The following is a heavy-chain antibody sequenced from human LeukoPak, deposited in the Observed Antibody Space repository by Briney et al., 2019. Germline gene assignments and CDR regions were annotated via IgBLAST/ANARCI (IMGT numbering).Heavy chain of an antibody. Sequence: GGTLRLSCAASGFTFRGYGMSWVRQAPGKGLEWVSAIRGSGGTTYYADSVKGRFTISRDNSKNTLYLQINSLRAEDTAIYYCAKDHLPGIVVADRDYWGQGTLVTVSS. V-gene: IGHV3-23*01. CDR3: AKDHLPGIVVADRDY. CDR2: IRGSGGTT. CDR1: GFTFRGYG. J-gene: IGHJ4*02. D-gene: IGHD6-19*01.